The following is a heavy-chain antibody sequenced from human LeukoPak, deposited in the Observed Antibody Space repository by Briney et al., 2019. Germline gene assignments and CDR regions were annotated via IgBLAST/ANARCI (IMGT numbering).Heavy chain of an antibody. Sequence: GGSLRLSCAASGFILSDYNMNWVRQAPGKGLEWVSFIASSGTYITYADSVKGRFTISRGNDKNSLYLQMNSLSAEDTAVYYCARDLSATARAYDYWGQGILVTVSS. CDR2: IASSGTYI. J-gene: IGHJ4*02. CDR1: GFILSDYN. CDR3: ARDLSATARAYDY. D-gene: IGHD1-26*01. V-gene: IGHV3-21*01.